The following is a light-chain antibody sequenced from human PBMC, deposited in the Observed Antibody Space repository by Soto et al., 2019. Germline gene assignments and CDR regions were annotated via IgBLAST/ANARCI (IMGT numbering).Light chain of an antibody. CDR3: QQYGSSGT. V-gene: IGKV3-20*01. CDR1: QSISFN. Sequence: EIVLTQSPAALSVSPGERVTLSCRASQSISFNLAWYQQKPGQAPRLLIYGASNRATGIPDRLSGSGSGTDFTLTISRLEPEDFAVYYCQQYGSSGTFGQGTKVDIK. CDR2: GAS. J-gene: IGKJ1*01.